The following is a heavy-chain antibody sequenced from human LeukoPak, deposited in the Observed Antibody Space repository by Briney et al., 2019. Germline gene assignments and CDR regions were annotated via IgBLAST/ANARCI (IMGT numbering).Heavy chain of an antibody. Sequence: ASVKVSCTASGYTFTIYYMHWVRQAPGQGLEWMGILNPSGGSTRYAQKFQGRVTMTRDTSTSTVYMELSSLSSEDTAVYYCARDLYGGNSEVDYWGQGTLVTVPS. CDR1: GYTFTIYY. J-gene: IGHJ4*02. V-gene: IGHV1-46*01. CDR3: ARDLYGGNSEVDY. D-gene: IGHD4-23*01. CDR2: LNPSGGST.